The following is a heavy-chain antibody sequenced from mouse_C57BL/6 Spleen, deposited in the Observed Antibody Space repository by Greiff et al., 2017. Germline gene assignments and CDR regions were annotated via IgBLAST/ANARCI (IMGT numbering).Heavy chain of an antibody. V-gene: IGHV14-3*01. CDR2: IDPANGNT. Sequence: EVQLQESVAELVRPGASVNLSCPASGFNIKNTYMHWGKQRPEQGLGWIGRIDPANGNTKYAPKFQGKATRTADTSSNTAYLQLSSLTSEDTAIYYCARNWEEGNYFDYWGQGTTLTVSS. D-gene: IGHD4-1*01. CDR3: ARNWEEGNYFDY. J-gene: IGHJ2*01. CDR1: GFNIKNTY.